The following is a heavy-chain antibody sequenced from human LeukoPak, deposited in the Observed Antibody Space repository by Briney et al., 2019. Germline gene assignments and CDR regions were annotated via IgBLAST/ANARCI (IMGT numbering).Heavy chain of an antibody. D-gene: IGHD2-21*01. V-gene: IGHV4-39*07. Sequence: PSETLSLTCTVSGGSISNTNYFWGWIRQPPGKGLEWIGSIYYSGSTYYNPSPKSRVTISVDTSKNQFSLKLSSVTAADTAVYYCAREGGDGPPHYWGQGTLVTVSS. CDR1: GGSISNTNYF. CDR3: AREGGDGPPHY. CDR2: IYYSGST. J-gene: IGHJ4*02.